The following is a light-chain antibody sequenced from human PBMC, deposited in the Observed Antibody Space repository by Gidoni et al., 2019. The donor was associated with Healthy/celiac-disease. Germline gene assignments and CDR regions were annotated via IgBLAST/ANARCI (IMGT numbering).Light chain of an antibody. CDR2: LAS. CDR3: QSRLT. V-gene: IGKV4-1*01. CDR1: QSVLSSSNNKNY. J-gene: IGKJ4*01. Sequence: DIAITQSPDSLAVSLGERANINCKSSQSVLSSSNNKNYLTWYQQKAGQPPKLLFYLASTRESGVPDRFSGGGSGTDFTLTISSLQAEDVAVYYCQSRLTFGGGTKVEIK.